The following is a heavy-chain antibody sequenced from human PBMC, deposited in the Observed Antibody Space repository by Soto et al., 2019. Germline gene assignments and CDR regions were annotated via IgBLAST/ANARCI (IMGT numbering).Heavy chain of an antibody. D-gene: IGHD5-12*01. CDR3: ARVASGYAIDY. V-gene: IGHV4-59*01. CDR2: IYYSGST. Sequence: QVQLQESCPGLVKPSETLSLTCTVSGGSISSYYWGWIRQPPGKGLEWIGYIYYSGSTNYNPSLKSRVTIAVDTSKIQFSLKLSSVTAADTAVYYCARVASGYAIDYWGQGTLVTVSS. CDR1: GGSISSYY. J-gene: IGHJ4*02.